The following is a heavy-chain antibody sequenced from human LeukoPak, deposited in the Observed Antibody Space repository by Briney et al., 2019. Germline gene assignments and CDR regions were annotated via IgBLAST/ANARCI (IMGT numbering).Heavy chain of an antibody. J-gene: IGHJ4*02. D-gene: IGHD6-19*01. CDR1: GYTFTSYG. Sequence: ASVKVSCKASGYTFTSYGISWVRQAPGQGLEWMGWISAYNGNTNYAQKLQGRVTMTTDTSTSTAYMELRSLRSDDTAAYYCARDSHRTYSSGWFYPDFDYWGQGTLVTVSS. V-gene: IGHV1-18*01. CDR3: ARDSHRTYSSGWFYPDFDY. CDR2: ISAYNGNT.